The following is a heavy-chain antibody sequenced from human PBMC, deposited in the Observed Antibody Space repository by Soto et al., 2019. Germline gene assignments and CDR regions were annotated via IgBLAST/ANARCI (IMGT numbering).Heavy chain of an antibody. CDR3: AREAAETVGDGYWCDP. Sequence: QVQLQESGTGLVKPSDTLSLTCTVPGDSFSGYYWSWIRQPAGKELEWIGRVYTSRNTAYNPSLTSRVTVSIDPSKNHFALRLRCVTAADPAVYYCAREAAETVGDGYWCDPWGRGTLVPVSS. V-gene: IGHV4-4*07. J-gene: IGHJ5*02. CDR1: GDSFSGYY. CDR2: VYTSRNT. D-gene: IGHD6-13*01.